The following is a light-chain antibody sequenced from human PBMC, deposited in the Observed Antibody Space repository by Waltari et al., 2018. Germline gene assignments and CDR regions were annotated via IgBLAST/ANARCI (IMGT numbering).Light chain of an antibody. Sequence: QSALTQPASMSASPGQAITISCPGSTNDVGGHDFVSWYQQHPRKAPKLIIYDVTKRPSGVSNCFSGSKSGNTASLTISGLQGEDEAHYYCSSFSSGDTLVLFGGGTRLTVL. CDR1: TNDVGGHDF. CDR3: SSFSSGDTLVL. J-gene: IGLJ2*01. CDR2: DVT. V-gene: IGLV2-14*03.